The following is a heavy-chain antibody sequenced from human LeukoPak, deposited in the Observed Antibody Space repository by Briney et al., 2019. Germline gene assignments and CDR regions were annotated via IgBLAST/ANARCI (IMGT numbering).Heavy chain of an antibody. CDR2: IIPIFSTA. V-gene: IGHV1-69*13. CDR1: GGTFSSYA. Sequence: GASVKVSCKASGGTFSSYAISWVRQAPGQGLEWMGGIIPIFSTANYAQKFQGRVTITADESTSTAYMELSSLRSEDTAVYYCARGNWNYDIYYYYYGMDVWGQGTTVTVSS. D-gene: IGHD1-7*01. CDR3: ARGNWNYDIYYYYYGMDV. J-gene: IGHJ6*02.